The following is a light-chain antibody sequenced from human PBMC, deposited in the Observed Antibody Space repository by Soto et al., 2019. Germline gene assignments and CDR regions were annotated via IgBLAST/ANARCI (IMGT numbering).Light chain of an antibody. J-gene: IGKJ1*01. Sequence: EIVLTQSPATLSLSLGERATLSCRASQSVSSYLAWYQQKPGQAPRLLIYDASNRATGIPARFSGSGSGTDFNLTISSLQSEDFAFYYCQQRSNWPRTFGQGTKVEIK. CDR3: QQRSNWPRT. CDR2: DAS. CDR1: QSVSSY. V-gene: IGKV3-11*01.